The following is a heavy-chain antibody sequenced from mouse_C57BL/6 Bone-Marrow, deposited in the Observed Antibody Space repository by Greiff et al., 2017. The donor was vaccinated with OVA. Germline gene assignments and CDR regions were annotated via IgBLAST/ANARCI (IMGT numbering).Heavy chain of an antibody. CDR2: IHPSDSDT. D-gene: IGHD4-1*02. CDR1: GYTFTSYW. CDR3: ASQLGIPWFAY. V-gene: IGHV1-74*01. J-gene: IGHJ3*01. Sequence: QVQLQQSGAELVKPGASVKVSCKASGYTFTSYWMHWVKQRPGQGLEWIGRIHPSDSDTNYNQKFKGKATLTVDKSSSTAYMPLSSLTSEDSAVYYCASQLGIPWFAYWGRGTLVTVSA.